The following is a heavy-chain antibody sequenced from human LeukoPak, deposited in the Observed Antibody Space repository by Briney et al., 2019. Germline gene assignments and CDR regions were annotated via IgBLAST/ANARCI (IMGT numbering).Heavy chain of an antibody. CDR3: ARGGFKQFDY. CDR2: IYYSGST. Sequence: TSETLSLTCAVSGGSISSGGYYWSWIRQHPGKGLEWIGYIYYSGSTYCNPSLKGRVTITIDTSKNQFFLKLSSVTAADTAVYYCARGGFKQFDYWGQGTLVTVSS. J-gene: IGHJ4*02. V-gene: IGHV4-31*11. CDR1: GGSISSGGYY.